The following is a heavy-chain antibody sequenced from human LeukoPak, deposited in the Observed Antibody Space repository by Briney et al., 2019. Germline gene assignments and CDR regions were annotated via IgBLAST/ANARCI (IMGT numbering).Heavy chain of an antibody. J-gene: IGHJ5*02. D-gene: IGHD4-17*01. V-gene: IGHV4-39*01. CDR1: GGSVSSSDYY. Sequence: SETLSLTCTVSGGSVSSSDYYWGWIRQLPGKGLEWIVSIYHSGNINYNASLKSRVTISIDTSKNQFFLRLTDVTAADTAVYYCARQTRSRGTTANWFGPWGEGTLVTVSS. CDR3: ARQTRSRGTTANWFGP. CDR2: IYHSGNI.